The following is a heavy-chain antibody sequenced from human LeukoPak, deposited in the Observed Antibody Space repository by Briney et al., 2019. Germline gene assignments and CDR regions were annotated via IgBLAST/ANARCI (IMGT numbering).Heavy chain of an antibody. CDR3: ARGCGGDCYSIIHDAFDI. CDR1: GGSISSGGYY. D-gene: IGHD2-21*02. V-gene: IGHV4-31*03. CDR2: IYYSGST. J-gene: IGHJ3*02. Sequence: SQTLSLTCTVSGGSISSGGYYWSWIRQHPGKSLEWIGYIYYSGSTYYNPSLKSRVTISVDTSKNQFSLKLSSVTAADTAVYYCARGCGGDCYSIIHDAFDIWGQGTMVTVSS.